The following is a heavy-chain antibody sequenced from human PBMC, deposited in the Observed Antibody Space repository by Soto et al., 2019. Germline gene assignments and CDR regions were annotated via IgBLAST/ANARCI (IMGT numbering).Heavy chain of an antibody. V-gene: IGHV1-46*01. CDR2: INPSGGST. CDR1: VSSYTNNE. D-gene: IGHD2-2*01. CDR3: GRPLIPTLSPGTSPFQALYV. J-gene: IGHJ6*01. Sequence: GSAVKVCSKEPVSSYTNNEMHWRLPSPGQRLEWMGIINPSGGSTSYAQKFQGRVTMTRDTSPSTVYMELSSLRSEDTAVYYCGRPLIPTLSPGTSPFQALYVW.